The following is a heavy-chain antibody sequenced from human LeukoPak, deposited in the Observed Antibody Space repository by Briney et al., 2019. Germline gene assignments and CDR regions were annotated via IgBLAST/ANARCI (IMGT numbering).Heavy chain of an antibody. CDR3: VRDGSYYDSSGYYYLY. D-gene: IGHD3-22*01. CDR2: IIPIFGTA. J-gene: IGHJ4*02. CDR1: GGTFSSYA. Sequence: SVKVSCKASGGTFSSYAISWVRQAPGQGLEWMGGIIPIFGTANYAQKFQGRVTITADGSTSTAYMELSSLRSEDTAVYYCVRDGSYYDSSGYYYLYWGQGTLVTVSS. V-gene: IGHV1-69*13.